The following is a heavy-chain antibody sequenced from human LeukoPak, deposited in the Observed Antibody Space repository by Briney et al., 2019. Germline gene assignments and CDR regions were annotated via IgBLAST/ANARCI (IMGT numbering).Heavy chain of an antibody. J-gene: IGHJ5*02. CDR2: IYHSGST. V-gene: IGHV4-38-2*02. CDR1: GYSVSSGYY. Sequence: SETLSLTCTVSGYSVSSGYYWGWIRQPPGKGLEWIGSIYHSGSTNYNPSLKSRVIISVDTSKNQFSLKLSSVTAADTAVYYCARRHLPRGNYNWFDPWGQGTLVTVSS. CDR3: ARRHLPRGNYNWFDP. D-gene: IGHD1-7*01.